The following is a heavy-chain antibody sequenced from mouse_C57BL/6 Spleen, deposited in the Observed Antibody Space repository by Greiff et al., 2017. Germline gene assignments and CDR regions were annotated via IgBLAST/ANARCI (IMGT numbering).Heavy chain of an antibody. CDR1: GYAFSSSW. CDR2: IYPGDGDT. V-gene: IGHV1-82*01. Sequence: VQLVESGPELVKPGASVKISCKASGYAFSSSWMNWVKQRPGKGLEWIGRIYPGDGDTNYNGKFKGKATLTADKSSITAYMQLSSLTSEDAAVYVCARENTPHFDYWGQGTTLTVSS. J-gene: IGHJ2*01. D-gene: IGHD5-1-1*01. CDR3: ARENTPHFDY.